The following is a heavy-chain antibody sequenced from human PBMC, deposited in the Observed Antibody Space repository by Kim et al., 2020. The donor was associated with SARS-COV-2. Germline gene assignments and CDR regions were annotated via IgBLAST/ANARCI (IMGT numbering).Heavy chain of an antibody. Sequence: GGSLRLSCAASGFTFSSYAMRWVRQAPGKGLEWVSAISGSGGSTYYADSVKGRFTISRDNYKNTQYLQMNSLRAEDTAVYYCAKAGIVVVVAAGGGLDIWGQGTMVTVPS. V-gene: IGHV3-23*01. J-gene: IGHJ3*02. CDR2: ISGSGGST. CDR3: AKAGIVVVVAAGGGLDI. CDR1: GFTFSSYA. D-gene: IGHD2-15*01.